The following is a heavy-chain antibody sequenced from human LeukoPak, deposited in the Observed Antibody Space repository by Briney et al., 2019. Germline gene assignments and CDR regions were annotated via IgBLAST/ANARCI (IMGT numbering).Heavy chain of an antibody. D-gene: IGHD3-10*01. CDR3: ARLGPGGHGEFDY. V-gene: IGHV4-59*01. CDR2: IYYSGST. J-gene: IGHJ4*02. Sequence: SETLSLTCTVSGGSLSDYYWTWVRQPPGKGLGWIGYIYYSGSTNYNPSLKSRVTVSVDTSKTQFSLKLTSVTAADTAVYYCARLGPGGHGEFDYWAREPWSPSPQ. CDR1: GGSLSDYY.